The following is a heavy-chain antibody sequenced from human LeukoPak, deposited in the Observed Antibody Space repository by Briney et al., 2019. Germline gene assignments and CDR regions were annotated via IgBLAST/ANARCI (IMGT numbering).Heavy chain of an antibody. CDR2: IYHSGST. CDR1: GYSISSGYY. D-gene: IGHD5-18*01. Sequence: PWETLSLTCTVSGYSISSGYYWGWIRQAPGKGLEWIGSIYHSGSTYYNPSLKSRVTISVDTSKNQFSLKLSSVTAADTAVYYCARDTARGWFDPWGQGTLVTVSS. CDR3: ARDTARGWFDP. V-gene: IGHV4-38-2*02. J-gene: IGHJ5*02.